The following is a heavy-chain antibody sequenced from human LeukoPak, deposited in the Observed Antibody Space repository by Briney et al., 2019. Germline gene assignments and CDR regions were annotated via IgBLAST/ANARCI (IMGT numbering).Heavy chain of an antibody. J-gene: IGHJ4*02. CDR2: IYYGGST. Sequence: PSETLSLTCTVSGASFSSSTYYWGWIRQPPGKGLEWIGSIYYGGSTYYNPSLKSRVTMSVDTSKNQFSLKLSSVTAADTAVYYCARHAGGIAAAGTRPFDYWGQGTLVTASS. V-gene: IGHV4-39*01. CDR3: ARHAGGIAAAGTRPFDY. CDR1: GASFSSSTYY. D-gene: IGHD6-13*01.